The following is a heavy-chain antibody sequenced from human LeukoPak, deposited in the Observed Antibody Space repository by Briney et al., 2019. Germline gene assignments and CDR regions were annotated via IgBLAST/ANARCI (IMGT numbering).Heavy chain of an antibody. V-gene: IGHV3-48*04. D-gene: IGHD5-24*01. Sequence: GGSLRLSCAASGFTFSSYSMNWVRQAPGKGLEWVSYISSSSSTIYYADSVKGRFTISRDNAKNSLYLQMNSLRAEDTAVYYCARAYGWLPGPWAQGTLVTVSS. CDR3: ARAYGWLPGP. CDR1: GFTFSSYS. CDR2: ISSSSSTI. J-gene: IGHJ5*02.